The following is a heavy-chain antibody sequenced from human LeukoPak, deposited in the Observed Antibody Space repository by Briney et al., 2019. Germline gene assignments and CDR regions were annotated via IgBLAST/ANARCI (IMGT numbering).Heavy chain of an antibody. Sequence: PGGSLRLSCAASGFTFSSYSMNWVRQAPGKGLEWVSYISSSSSTIYYADSVKGRFTISRDNAKNSLYLQMNSLRAEDTAVYYCARDLTQADYGDPDGGLEGDYYFDYWGQGTLVTVSS. CDR2: ISSSSSTI. D-gene: IGHD4-17*01. V-gene: IGHV3-48*01. J-gene: IGHJ4*02. CDR3: ARDLTQADYGDPDGGLEGDYYFDY. CDR1: GFTFSSYS.